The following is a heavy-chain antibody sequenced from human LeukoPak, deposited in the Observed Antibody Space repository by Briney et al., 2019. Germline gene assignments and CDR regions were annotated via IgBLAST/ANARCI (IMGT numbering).Heavy chain of an antibody. Sequence: GGSLRLSCAASGFTFSSYAMSWVRQAPGKGLEWVSAISGSGGSTYYADAVKGRFTITRDNSKTTLYLQMNSMRAEDTAVYYYATRGYSGYDPRDYWGQGTQVTVSS. V-gene: IGHV3-23*01. CDR1: GFTFSSYA. D-gene: IGHD5-12*01. CDR2: ISGSGGST. J-gene: IGHJ4*02. CDR3: ATRGYSGYDPRDY.